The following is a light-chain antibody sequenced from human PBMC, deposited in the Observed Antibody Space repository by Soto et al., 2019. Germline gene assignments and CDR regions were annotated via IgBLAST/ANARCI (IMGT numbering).Light chain of an antibody. Sequence: QSALTQPASVSASPGQSITISCTGTSSDIGGNIYVSWYQHHPGKAPRLMIYEVSSRPSGVSNRFSGSKSGNTASLTISGLQAEDEAQYYCSSYSSANTVIFGGGTKLTVL. CDR1: SSDIGGNIY. J-gene: IGLJ2*01. CDR3: SSYSSANTVI. V-gene: IGLV2-14*01. CDR2: EVS.